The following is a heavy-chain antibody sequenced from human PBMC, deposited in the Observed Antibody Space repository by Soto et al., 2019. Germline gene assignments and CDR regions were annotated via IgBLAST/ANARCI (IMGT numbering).Heavy chain of an antibody. D-gene: IGHD1-1*01. CDR2: INHSGST. CDR3: ARGGTTGTTRTRRGRNYLDY. V-gene: IGHV4-34*01. Sequence: SETLSLTCAVYGGSFRGYYWSWIRQPPGKGLEWIGEINHSGSTNYNPSLKSRVTISVDTSKNQFSLKLSSVTAADTAVYYCARGGTTGTTRTRRGRNYLDYLGQGNLVTGS. J-gene: IGHJ4*02. CDR1: GGSFRGYY.